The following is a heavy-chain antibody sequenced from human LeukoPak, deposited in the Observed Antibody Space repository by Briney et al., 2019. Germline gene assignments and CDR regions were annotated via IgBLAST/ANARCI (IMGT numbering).Heavy chain of an antibody. Sequence: PGGSLSLSCATSGFTFEDHGLSWVRQPPGKGLGWVSRINWNGGRTGYSDSVKGRFTISRGDAKKSVHLQMNSLRVEDTAVYYCVRGEGRGGWFDPWGQGILVTVSS. V-gene: IGHV3-20*04. CDR3: VRGEGRGGWFDP. CDR1: GFTFEDHG. J-gene: IGHJ5*02. D-gene: IGHD1-26*01. CDR2: INWNGGRT.